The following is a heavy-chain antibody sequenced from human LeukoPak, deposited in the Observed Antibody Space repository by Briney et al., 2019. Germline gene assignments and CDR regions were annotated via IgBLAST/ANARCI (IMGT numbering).Heavy chain of an antibody. V-gene: IGHV3-7*01. Sequence: GGSLRLSCAASGFTFSSYAMSWVRQAPGKGLEWVANIKQDGSEKYYVDSVKGRFTISRDNAKNSLYLQMNSLRAEDTAVYYCARAIRYYYDSSGLYYFDYWGQGTLVTVSS. CDR3: ARAIRYYYDSSGLYYFDY. D-gene: IGHD3-22*01. CDR1: GFTFSSYA. CDR2: IKQDGSEK. J-gene: IGHJ4*02.